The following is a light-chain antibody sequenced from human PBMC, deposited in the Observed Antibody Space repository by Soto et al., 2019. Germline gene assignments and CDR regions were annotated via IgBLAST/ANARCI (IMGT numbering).Light chain of an antibody. CDR2: DAS. J-gene: IGKJ4*01. V-gene: IGKV3-11*01. CDR1: QSVSSY. Sequence: IVLTPSPATLSLSPGEKAPPSCRSSQSVSSYLAWYQQKPGQAPRLLIYDASNRATGIPARFSGSGSGTDFTLTISSLEPEDFAVYYCQQRSNWPPITFGGGTKVDIK. CDR3: QQRSNWPPIT.